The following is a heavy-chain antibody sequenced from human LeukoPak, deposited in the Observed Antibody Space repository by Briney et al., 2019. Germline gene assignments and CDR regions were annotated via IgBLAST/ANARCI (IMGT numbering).Heavy chain of an antibody. Sequence: PGGSLRLSCAASGFTFSSYWMSWVRQAPGKGLEWVANIKQDGSEQYYVDSVKGRFTVSRDNAKNSLYLQMNSLRAEDTAVYYCARGSRSLQNWGSWFNPWGQGTLVTVSS. D-gene: IGHD7-27*01. J-gene: IGHJ5*02. CDR2: IKQDGSEQ. V-gene: IGHV3-7*01. CDR1: GFTFSSYW. CDR3: ARGSRSLQNWGSWFNP.